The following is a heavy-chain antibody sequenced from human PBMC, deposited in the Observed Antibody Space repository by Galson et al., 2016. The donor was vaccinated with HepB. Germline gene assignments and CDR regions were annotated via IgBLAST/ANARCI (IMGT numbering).Heavy chain of an antibody. J-gene: IGHJ6*02. D-gene: IGHD2-2*01. CDR1: GGSTASGGYY. CDR3: ARGRLTIVGYCNGISCSAMPHGVAI. V-gene: IGHV4-31*03. Sequence: TLSLTCTVSGGSTASGGYYLSWIRQFPGKGLEWIGYIYYSGSTHYNPSLKSRVTISVESTKNQFSLKLSSVTAADTAVYYCARGRLTIVGYCNGISCSAMPHGVAIWGQGTTVVVSS. CDR2: IYYSGST.